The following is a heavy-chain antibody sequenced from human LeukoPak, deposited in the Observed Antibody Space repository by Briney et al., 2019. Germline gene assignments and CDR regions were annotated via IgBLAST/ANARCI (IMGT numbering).Heavy chain of an antibody. CDR3: AGGAVEMGRGFYY. Sequence: PQTLSLTRTLSGGSISSYYWSWIRQPPGKGLEWIGCIYYNGSTNCNPPLTRRATIPVDTSKNQLSLKLSAVTASNTAVYPCAGGAVEMGRGFYYWGQGTLVTVSS. J-gene: IGHJ4*02. V-gene: IGHV4-59*01. CDR2: IYYNGST. CDR1: GGSISSYY. D-gene: IGHD5-24*01.